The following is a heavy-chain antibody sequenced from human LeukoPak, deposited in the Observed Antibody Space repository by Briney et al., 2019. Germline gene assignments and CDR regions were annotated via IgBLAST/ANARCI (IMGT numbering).Heavy chain of an antibody. J-gene: IGHJ4*02. V-gene: IGHV3-33*01. CDR3: ATDISTHYFGS. CDR2: IWYDASNK. CDR1: GISFRSYG. Sequence: GGSLRLSCAASGISFRSYGMHWVRQAPGKGLEWVTVIWYDASNKYYAESVNGRFTISRDNSRNTVFQQMNSLRAEDTAIYYCATDISTHYFGSWGQGTLVTVSS. D-gene: IGHD3-9*01.